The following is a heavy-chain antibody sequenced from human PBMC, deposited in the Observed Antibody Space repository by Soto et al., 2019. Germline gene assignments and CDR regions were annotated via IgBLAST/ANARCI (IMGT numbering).Heavy chain of an antibody. CDR2: ISYDGSNK. CDR1: GFTFSSYA. CDR3: AKGGHYSVFDP. V-gene: IGHV3-30-3*01. J-gene: IGHJ5*02. D-gene: IGHD6-13*01. Sequence: QVQLVESGGGVVQPGRSLRLSCAASGFTFSSYAMHWVRQAPGKGLEWVAVISYDGSNKYYADSVKGRFTISRDNSKNTLYLQMNSLRAEDTAVYYCAKGGHYSVFDPWGQGTLVTVSS.